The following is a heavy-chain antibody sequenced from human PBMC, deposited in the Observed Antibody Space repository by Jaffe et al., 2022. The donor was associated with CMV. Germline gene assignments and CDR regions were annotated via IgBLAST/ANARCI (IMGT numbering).Heavy chain of an antibody. CDR3: ARQSYCSGGSCWDYYYYMDV. CDR1: GGSISSSSYY. V-gene: IGHV4-39*01. J-gene: IGHJ6*03. D-gene: IGHD2-15*01. CDR2: IYYSGST. Sequence: QLQLQESGPGLVKPSETLSLTCTVSGGSISSSSYYWGWIRQPPGKGLEWIGSIYYSGSTYYNPSLKSRVTISVDTSKNQFSLKLSSVTAADTAVYYCARQSYCSGGSCWDYYYYMDVWGKGTTVTVSS.